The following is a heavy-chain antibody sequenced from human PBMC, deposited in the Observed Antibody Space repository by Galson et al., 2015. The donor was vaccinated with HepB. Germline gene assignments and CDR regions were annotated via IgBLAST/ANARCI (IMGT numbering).Heavy chain of an antibody. CDR1: GFTFSSYS. J-gene: IGHJ4*02. CDR3: ARDGGSGWLYFDY. V-gene: IGHV3-21*01. Sequence: SLRLSCAASGFTFSSYSMNWVRQAPGKGLEWVSSISSSSSYIYYADSVKGRFTISRDNAKNSPYLQMNSLRAEDTAVYYCARDGGSGWLYFDYWGQGTLVTVSS. CDR2: ISSSSSYI. D-gene: IGHD5-24*01.